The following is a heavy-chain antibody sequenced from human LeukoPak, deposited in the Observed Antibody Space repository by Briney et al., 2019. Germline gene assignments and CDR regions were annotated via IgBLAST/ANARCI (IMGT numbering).Heavy chain of an antibody. J-gene: IGHJ4*02. D-gene: IGHD5-12*01. CDR1: GFSFSSYE. CDR2: INSGHSV. CDR3: ARSLSGYITDSLFEQ. Sequence: GGSLRLSCVVSGFSFSSYEMNWVRQAPGKGLEWVSYINSGHSVHYPDSVKGRFTVSRDNARDSLYLQVNSLRAEDTAVYYCARSLSGYITDSLFEQWGQGTLVTVSS. V-gene: IGHV3-48*03.